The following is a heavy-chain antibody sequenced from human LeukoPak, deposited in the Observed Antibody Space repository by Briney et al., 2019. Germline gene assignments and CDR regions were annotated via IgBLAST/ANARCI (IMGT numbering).Heavy chain of an antibody. CDR2: MLYDGSGI. CDR1: GFSLMLYG. CDR3: ARDLASGNQPDGFDV. Sequence: PGRCLRLSCAASGFSLMLYGMDWVRQAPGKGLGRVALMLYDGSGIYYADSEKGRFSVSRDNSNYIIYLQMTRLRVEYSAAYYCARDLASGNQPDGFDVWAQGTLVTVSS. V-gene: IGHV3-33*05. J-gene: IGHJ3*01. D-gene: IGHD4-23*01.